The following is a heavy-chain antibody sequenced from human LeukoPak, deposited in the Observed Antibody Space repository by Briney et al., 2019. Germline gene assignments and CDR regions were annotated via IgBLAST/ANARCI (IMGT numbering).Heavy chain of an antibody. V-gene: IGHV3-21*01. Sequence: GGSLRLSCAASGFTFRSYAMNWVRQAPGKGLEWVSSISGTSYYTYYADSVKGRFTISRDNAKNSLSLQMNSLRAEDTAVYYCARVTLSGTLSTGMDVWGPGTTVTVSS. J-gene: IGHJ6*02. CDR1: GFTFRSYA. D-gene: IGHD1-26*01. CDR2: ISGTSYYT. CDR3: ARVTLSGTLSTGMDV.